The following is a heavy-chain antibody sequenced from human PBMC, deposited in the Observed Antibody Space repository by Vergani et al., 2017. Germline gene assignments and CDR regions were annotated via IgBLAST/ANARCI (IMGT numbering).Heavy chain of an antibody. CDR3: AKVPGSTKCYFDY. J-gene: IGHJ4*02. V-gene: IGHV3-30*18. CDR2: ITYAGSYK. CDR1: GFTFSTYD. Sequence: QVQLVESGGGVVQPGRSLRLSCAASGFTFSTYDMHWVRQAPGKGLEWVAVITYAGSYKYYADSVKDRVTISRDNSTNTLYLQMNSVIAEDTAVYYCAKVPGSTKCYFDYWGQGTLVIVSS. D-gene: IGHD2-2*01.